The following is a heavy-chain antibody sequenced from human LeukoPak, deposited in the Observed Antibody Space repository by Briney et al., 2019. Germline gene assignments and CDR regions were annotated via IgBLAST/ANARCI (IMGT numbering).Heavy chain of an antibody. CDR2: IYYSGST. CDR1: GGSTSSSSYY. J-gene: IGHJ5*02. Sequence: SETLSLTCTVSGGSTSSSSYYWGWIRQPPVKGLEWIGSIYYSGSTYYNPSLKSRVTISVDTSKNQFSLKLSSVTAADTAVYYCARRYSSSWYSFTWFDPWGQGTLVTVSS. CDR3: ARRYSSSWYSFTWFDP. V-gene: IGHV4-39*01. D-gene: IGHD6-13*01.